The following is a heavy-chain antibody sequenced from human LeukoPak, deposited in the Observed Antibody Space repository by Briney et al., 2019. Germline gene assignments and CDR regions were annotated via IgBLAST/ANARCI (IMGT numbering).Heavy chain of an antibody. CDR1: DTSINTYY. J-gene: IGHJ4*02. Sequence: SETLSLTCTVSDTSINTYYWSWIRQPAGKGLEWIGHIYTTGTTNYNPSLKSRVTMSIDTSKNQFSLKLSSVTAADTAVYYCARASPTMIAGGLSDWGQGTLVTVSS. D-gene: IGHD3-22*01. CDR2: IYTTGTT. CDR3: ARASPTMIAGGLSD. V-gene: IGHV4-4*07.